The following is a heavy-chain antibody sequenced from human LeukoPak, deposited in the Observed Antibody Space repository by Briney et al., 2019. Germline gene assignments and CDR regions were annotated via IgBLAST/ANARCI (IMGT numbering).Heavy chain of an antibody. Sequence: PSETLSLTCAVYGGSFSGYYWSWIRQPPGKGLEWIGEINHSGSTNYNPSLKSRVTISVDTSKNQFSLKLSSVTAADTAVYYCATLYCSSTSCTDYWGQGTLVTVSS. CDR2: INHSGST. J-gene: IGHJ4*02. CDR3: ATLYCSSTSCTDY. V-gene: IGHV4-34*01. D-gene: IGHD2-2*01. CDR1: GGSFSGYY.